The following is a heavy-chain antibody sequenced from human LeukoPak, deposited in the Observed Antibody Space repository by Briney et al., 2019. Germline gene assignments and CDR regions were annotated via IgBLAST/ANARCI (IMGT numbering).Heavy chain of an antibody. CDR1: GFTFDDYA. CDR2: ISWISGSI. J-gene: IGHJ5*02. V-gene: IGHV3-9*01. CDR3: VKEGA. Sequence: GGSLRLSCAASGFTFDDYAMHWVRQAPGKGLEWVSGISWISGSIGYVDSMKGRFTISRDNAKNSLYLQMNSLRAEDTALYYCVKEGAWGQGTLVTVSA.